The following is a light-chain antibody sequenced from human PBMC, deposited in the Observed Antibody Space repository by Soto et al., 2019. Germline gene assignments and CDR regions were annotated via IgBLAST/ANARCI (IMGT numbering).Light chain of an antibody. CDR2: AAS. CDR3: RQSYTVPYT. CDR1: QSISGY. J-gene: IGKJ2*01. Sequence: DIQMTQSPSSLSASVGDRVTITCRASQSISGYLSWYYQRPGKAPKLLISAASTLQSGAPSRFSGSGSGTDFTLTISSLQPEDSATYYCRQSYTVPYTFGQGTKVDIK. V-gene: IGKV1-39*01.